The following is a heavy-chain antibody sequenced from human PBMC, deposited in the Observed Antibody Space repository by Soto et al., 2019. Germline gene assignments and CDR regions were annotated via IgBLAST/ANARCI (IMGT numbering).Heavy chain of an antibody. D-gene: IGHD2-8*01. V-gene: IGHV4-4*02. CDR2: IYHSGST. J-gene: IGHJ6*02. CDR3: ARGCTNGVCSSLYYYYYGMDV. CDR1: GGSISSSNW. Sequence: LSLTCAVSGGSISSSNWWSWVRQPPGKGLEWIGEIYHSGSTNYNPSLKSRVTISADKSKNQFSLKLSSVTAADTAVYYCARGCTNGVCSSLYYYYYGMDVWGQGTTVTVSS.